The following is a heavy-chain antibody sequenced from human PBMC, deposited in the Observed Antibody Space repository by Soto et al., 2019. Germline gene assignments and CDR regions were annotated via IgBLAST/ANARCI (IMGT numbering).Heavy chain of an antibody. V-gene: IGHV3-7*01. D-gene: IGHD3-22*01. J-gene: IGHJ3*01. CDR1: GFIFSDYS. CDR2: IKQDGGEE. Sequence: GGSLRLSCAASGFIFSDYSMSWVRQSPGKGLEGVANIKQDGGEEDYVDSVKGRLTTSRDNAKNSLYLQMNSLRAEDTAVYYCARVYYESRGPTKYRAFDFWGQGTMVTVSS. CDR3: ARVYYESRGPTKYRAFDF.